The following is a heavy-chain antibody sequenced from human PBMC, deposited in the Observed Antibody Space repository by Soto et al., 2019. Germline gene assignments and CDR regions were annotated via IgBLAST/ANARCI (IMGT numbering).Heavy chain of an antibody. CDR1: GASITSYY. V-gene: IGHV4-59*01. D-gene: IGHD3-3*01. Sequence: QVQLQESGPGLVKPSETLSLTCTVSGASITSYYWSWIRQPPGRGLEWIGYIYHTGSTNYNPSLKTRVAISIDTSQNQFFLKLTSVTAADTAVYYCARQNGQYTTYEIDYWGQGTLVTVSS. CDR3: ARQNGQYTTYEIDY. CDR2: IYHTGST. J-gene: IGHJ4*02.